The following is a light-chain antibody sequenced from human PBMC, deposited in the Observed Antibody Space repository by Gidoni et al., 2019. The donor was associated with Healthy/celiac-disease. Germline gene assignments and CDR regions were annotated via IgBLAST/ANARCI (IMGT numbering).Light chain of an antibody. CDR2: AAS. V-gene: IGKV1-9*01. J-gene: IGKJ2*01. CDR3: QQLNSYPPEYT. CDR1: QGLSSY. Sequence: IQLTQSPSSRSASVGARVTITCRASQGLSSYLAWYQQKPGKAPKLLIYAASTLQSGVPSRFSGRGSGTDFTLTISSLQPEDFATYYCQQLNSYPPEYTFGQGTKLEIK.